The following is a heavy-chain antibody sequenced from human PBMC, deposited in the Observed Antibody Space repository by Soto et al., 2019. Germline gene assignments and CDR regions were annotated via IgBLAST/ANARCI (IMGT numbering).Heavy chain of an antibody. CDR3: ARGESIAARPLYYYGMDV. D-gene: IGHD6-6*01. CDR2: IIPIFGTA. Sequence: QAQLVQSGAEVKKPGSSVKVSCKASGGTFSSYAISWVRQAPGQGLEWMGGIIPIFGTANYAQKFQGRVTITADKSTSTAYMELSSLRSEDTAVYYCARGESIAARPLYYYGMDVWGQGTTVTVSS. J-gene: IGHJ6*02. V-gene: IGHV1-69*06. CDR1: GGTFSSYA.